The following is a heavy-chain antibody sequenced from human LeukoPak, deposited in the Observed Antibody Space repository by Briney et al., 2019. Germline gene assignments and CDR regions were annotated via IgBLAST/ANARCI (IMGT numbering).Heavy chain of an antibody. CDR1: GFTFSHFV. Sequence: GGSLRLSCAASGFTFSHFVMHWVRQAPGKGLERVAVISYDGSDKYYADSVKGRFTISRDNSKNTLDLQMNSLRADDTAEYYCARGGNDYSIVGAFDYWGQGTLVTVSS. CDR2: ISYDGSDK. V-gene: IGHV3-30-3*01. J-gene: IGHJ4*02. CDR3: ARGGNDYSIVGAFDY. D-gene: IGHD4-11*01.